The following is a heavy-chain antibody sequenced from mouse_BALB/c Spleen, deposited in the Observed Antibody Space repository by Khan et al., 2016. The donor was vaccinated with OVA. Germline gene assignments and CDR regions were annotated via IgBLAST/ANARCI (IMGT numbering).Heavy chain of an antibody. V-gene: IGHV5-6*01. CDR2: ISSDGDYT. J-gene: IGHJ3*01. Sequence: EVELVESGGDLVKPGGSLKLSCAASGFTFSSYSMSWVRQTPDKRLEWVATISSDGDYTYFPDSVKGRFTISSDNAKNTLNLQMSRLKSEDTALYYCASHLTGSFAYWGPGTLVTVSA. D-gene: IGHD4-1*01. CDR3: ASHLTGSFAY. CDR1: GFTFSSYS.